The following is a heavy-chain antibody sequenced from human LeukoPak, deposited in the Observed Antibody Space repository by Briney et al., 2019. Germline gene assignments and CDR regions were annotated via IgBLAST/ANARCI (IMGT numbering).Heavy chain of an antibody. D-gene: IGHD5-12*01. CDR1: GGTFSSYA. Sequence: SVKVSCKASGGTFSSYAISRVRQAPGQGLEWMGGIIPIFGTANYAQKFQGRVTITADESTSTAYMELSSLRSEDTAVYYCARDLRGIDTFDYWGQGTLVTVSS. CDR3: ARDLRGIDTFDY. CDR2: IIPIFGTA. J-gene: IGHJ4*02. V-gene: IGHV1-69*13.